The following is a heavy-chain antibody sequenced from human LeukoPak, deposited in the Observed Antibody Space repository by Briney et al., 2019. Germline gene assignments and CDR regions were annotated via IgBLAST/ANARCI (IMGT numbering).Heavy chain of an antibody. CDR3: TRLRISMVRGVILPRDNWFDP. Sequence: GESLKISCKGSGYSFTSYWIGWVRQIPGKGLEWMGIIYPGDSDTRYSPSFQGQVTISADKSISTAYLQWTSLKTSDTAMYYCTRLRISMVRGVILPRDNWFDPWGQGTLVTVSS. D-gene: IGHD3-10*01. V-gene: IGHV5-51*01. CDR2: IYPGDSDT. CDR1: GYSFTSYW. J-gene: IGHJ5*02.